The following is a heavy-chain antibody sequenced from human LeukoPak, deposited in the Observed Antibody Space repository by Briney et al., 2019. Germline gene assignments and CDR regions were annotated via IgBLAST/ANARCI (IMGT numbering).Heavy chain of an antibody. J-gene: IGHJ3*02. CDR1: GYTFTGYY. V-gene: IGHV1-2*02. Sequence: ASVKVSSKASGYTFTGYYMHWVRQAPGQGLEWMGWINPNSGGTNYAQKFQGRVTMTRDTSISTAYMELSRLRSDDTAVYYCARSAGRYDAFDIWGQGTMVTVSS. CDR3: ARSAGRYDAFDI. CDR2: INPNSGGT.